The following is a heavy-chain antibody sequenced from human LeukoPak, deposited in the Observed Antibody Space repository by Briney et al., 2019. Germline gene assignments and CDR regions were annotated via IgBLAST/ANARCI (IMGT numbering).Heavy chain of an antibody. D-gene: IGHD2-15*01. CDR3: ARQEYCSGGSCYTWFDP. CDR1: GYSINNYW. J-gene: IGHJ5*02. Sequence: GESLKISCQGSGYSINNYWNGWVRQMPGKGLEWMGIIYPADSDIRYSPSFQGQVTISADKSISTAYLQWSSLKASDTAMYYCARQEYCSGGSCYTWFDPWGQGTLVTVSS. V-gene: IGHV5-51*01. CDR2: IYPADSDI.